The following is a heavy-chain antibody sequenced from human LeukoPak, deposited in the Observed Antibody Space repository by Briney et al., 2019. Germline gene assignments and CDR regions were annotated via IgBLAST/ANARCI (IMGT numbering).Heavy chain of an antibody. CDR2: IRYDGNNK. D-gene: IGHD6-19*01. J-gene: IGHJ4*02. CDR1: GFPFSDYV. V-gene: IGHV3-30*02. CDR3: AKDRWGAVASFDY. Sequence: PGGSLRLSCAASGFPFSDYVMHWVRQAPGKGLEWVSVIRYDGNNKYYADSVKGRFTISRDNSKSTLYLQMNSLESEDTAVYYCAKDRWGAVASFDYWGQGTLVTVSS.